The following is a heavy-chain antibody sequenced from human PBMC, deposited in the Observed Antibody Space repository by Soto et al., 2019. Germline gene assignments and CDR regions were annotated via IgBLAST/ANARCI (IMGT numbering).Heavy chain of an antibody. CDR3: AKDLFYGDNSGRPFDS. V-gene: IGHV3-23*01. D-gene: IGHD6-19*01. Sequence: EVHLLEAGGGLVQPGGSLRLDCAASGFTFSSFAMSGVRQAPGKGLEWVSAIGSRGDSTYYAESVMGRFTISRDSSKNTLYLQLNSMIAEETAVYYCAKDLFYGDNSGRPFDSWGQGTLVIVS. CDR1: GFTFSSFA. J-gene: IGHJ4*02. CDR2: IGSRGDST.